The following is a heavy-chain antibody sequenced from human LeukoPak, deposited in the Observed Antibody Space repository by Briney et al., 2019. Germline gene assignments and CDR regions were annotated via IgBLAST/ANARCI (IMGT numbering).Heavy chain of an antibody. Sequence: ASVKVSCKASGYAFTSYGISWVRQAPGQGLEWMGWISPNSGGTNCAQKFQGRVTMTRDTSISTAYMELSRLRSDDTAVYYCARDLSPRPNYYYYMDVWGKGTTVTVSS. CDR1: GYAFTSYG. V-gene: IGHV1-2*02. CDR2: ISPNSGGT. CDR3: ARDLSPRPNYYYYMDV. D-gene: IGHD2/OR15-2a*01. J-gene: IGHJ6*03.